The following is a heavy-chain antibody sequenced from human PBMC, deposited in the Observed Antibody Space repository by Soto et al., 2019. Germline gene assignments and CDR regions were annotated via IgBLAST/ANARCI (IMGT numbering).Heavy chain of an antibody. CDR2: IYYSGST. D-gene: IGHD5-12*01. V-gene: IGHV4-59*01. CDR3: ATYGYNYDGYFDY. J-gene: IGHJ4*02. Sequence: SETLSLTCTVSGGSISSYYWSWIRQPPGKGLEWIGYIYYSGSTNYNPSLKSRVTISVDTSKNQFSLKLSSVTAVDTAVYYCATYGYNYDGYFDYWGQGTLVTVSS. CDR1: GGSISSYY.